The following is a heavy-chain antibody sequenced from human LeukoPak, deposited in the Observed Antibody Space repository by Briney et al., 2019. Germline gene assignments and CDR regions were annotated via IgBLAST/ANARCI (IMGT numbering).Heavy chain of an antibody. V-gene: IGHV1-69*13. J-gene: IGHJ4*02. CDR2: IIPIFGTA. CDR3: ARDSGDSSGYYYPYFDY. D-gene: IGHD3-22*01. Sequence: ASVKVSCKASGGTFSSYAISWVRQAPGQGLEWMGGIIPIFGTANYAQKFQGRVTITADESTSTAYMELSSLRSEDTAVYYCARDSGDSSGYYYPYFDYWGQGALVTVSS. CDR1: GGTFSSYA.